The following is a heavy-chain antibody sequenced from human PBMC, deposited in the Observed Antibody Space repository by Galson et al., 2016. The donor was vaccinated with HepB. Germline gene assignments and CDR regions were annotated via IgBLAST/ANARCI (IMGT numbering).Heavy chain of an antibody. D-gene: IGHD6-19*01. CDR3: ARESTMSEAGT. Sequence: VRQAPGKGLEWVANINEDGSDRNYVDSVKGRFTISRDNAKNSLYLQMNSLRAEDTAVYYCARESTMSEAGTWGQGTLVTVSS. CDR2: INEDGSDR. V-gene: IGHV3-7*04. J-gene: IGHJ4*02.